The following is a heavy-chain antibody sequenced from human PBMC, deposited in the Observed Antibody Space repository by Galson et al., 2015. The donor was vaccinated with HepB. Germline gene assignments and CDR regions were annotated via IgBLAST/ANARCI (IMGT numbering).Heavy chain of an antibody. CDR2: IIPILGIA. Sequence: SVKVSCKASGYTFTNYPIHWVRQAPGQGLEWMGRIIPILGIANYAQKFQGRVTITADKSTSTAYMELSSLRSEDTAVYYCAREHYYDSSGYADYWGQGTLVTVSS. J-gene: IGHJ4*02. V-gene: IGHV1-69*04. D-gene: IGHD3-22*01. CDR1: GYTFTNYP. CDR3: AREHYYDSSGYADY.